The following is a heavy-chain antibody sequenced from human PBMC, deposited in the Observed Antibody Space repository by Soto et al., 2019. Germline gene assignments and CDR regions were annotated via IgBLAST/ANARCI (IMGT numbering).Heavy chain of an antibody. CDR2: MNPNSGNT. V-gene: IGHV1-8*01. D-gene: IGHD6-6*01. Sequence: GASVKVSCKASGYTFASYDINWVRQATGQGLEWMGWMNPNSGNTGYAQKFQGRVTMTRNTSISTAYMELSSLRSEDTAVYYCARVPSRTWARPRWFDPWGQGTLVTVSS. CDR3: ARVPSRTWARPRWFDP. CDR1: GYTFASYD. J-gene: IGHJ5*02.